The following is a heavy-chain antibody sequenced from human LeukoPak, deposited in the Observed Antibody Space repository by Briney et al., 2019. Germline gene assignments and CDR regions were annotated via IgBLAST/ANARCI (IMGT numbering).Heavy chain of an antibody. V-gene: IGHV1-18*01. CDR2: ISGYNGNT. J-gene: IGHJ4*02. D-gene: IGHD3-9*01. CDR1: GYTFTTYG. Sequence: AALNHSCKASGYTFTTYGISWVRKPHGQGLLWFGRISGYNGNTNYAQKLQGRVTMTTDTPTSTVYMELRSLRSDATAVYYCARMILLLGDVLTVPPRGFDYWGQGTLVTVSS. CDR3: ARMILLLGDVLTVPPRGFDY.